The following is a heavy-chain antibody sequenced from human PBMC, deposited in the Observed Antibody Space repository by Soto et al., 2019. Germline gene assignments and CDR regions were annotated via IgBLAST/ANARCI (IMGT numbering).Heavy chain of an antibody. V-gene: IGHV3-21*01. CDR1: GFTFSSYS. J-gene: IGHJ4*02. CDR3: ARGGPYSSSWYSFLVGFFDY. Sequence: PGGSLRLSCAASGFTFSSYSMNWVRQAPGKGLEWVSSISSSSSYIYYADSVKGRFTISRDNAKNSLYLQMNSLRAEDTAVYYCARGGPYSSSWYSFLVGFFDYWGQGTLVTVSS. D-gene: IGHD6-13*01. CDR2: ISSSSSYI.